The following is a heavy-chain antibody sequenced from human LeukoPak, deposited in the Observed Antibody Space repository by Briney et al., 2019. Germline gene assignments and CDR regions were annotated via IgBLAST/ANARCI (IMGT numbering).Heavy chain of an antibody. J-gene: IGHJ4*02. CDR2: IYHSGST. D-gene: IGHD3-22*01. CDR3: AGQPYYDSSGYYFY. Sequence: PSETLPLTCTVSGGSITSSTYNWGWIRQPPGKGLEWIGSIYHSGSTFYNPSLKSRVTISINTSKNQFSLKLSSVTAADTAVYYCAGQPYYDSSGYYFYGGQGTLVTVSS. CDR1: GGSITSSTYN. V-gene: IGHV4-39*01.